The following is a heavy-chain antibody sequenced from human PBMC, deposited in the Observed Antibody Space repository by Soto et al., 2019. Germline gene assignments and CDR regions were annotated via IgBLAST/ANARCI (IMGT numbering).Heavy chain of an antibody. J-gene: IGHJ4*02. Sequence: QVQLVESGGGVVQPGRSLRLSCAASGFTFSSYGMHWVRQAPGKGLEWVAVIWYDGSNKYYADSVKGRFTISRDNSKNTLYLQMNSLRAEDTAVYYCARDSRPDRTMTTVTTSNDYWGQGTLVTVSS. CDR1: GFTFSSYG. CDR3: ARDSRPDRTMTTVTTSNDY. V-gene: IGHV3-33*01. D-gene: IGHD4-17*01. CDR2: IWYDGSNK.